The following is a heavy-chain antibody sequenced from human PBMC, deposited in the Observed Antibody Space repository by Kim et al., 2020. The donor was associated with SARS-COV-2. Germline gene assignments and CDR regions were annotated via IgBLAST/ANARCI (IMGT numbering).Heavy chain of an antibody. CDR3: ARELRGMATITTRYFGY. CDR1: GYTFTGYY. J-gene: IGHJ4*02. Sequence: ASVKVSCKASGYTFTGYYMHWVRQAPGQGLEWMGWINPNSGGTNYAQKFQGRVTMTRDTSISTAYMELSRLRSDDTAVYYCARELRGMATITTRYFGYWGQGALVTVSS. D-gene: IGHD4-4*01. V-gene: IGHV1-2*02. CDR2: INPNSGGT.